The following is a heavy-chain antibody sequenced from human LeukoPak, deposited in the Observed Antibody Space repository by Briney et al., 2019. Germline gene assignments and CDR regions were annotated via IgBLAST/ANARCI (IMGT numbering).Heavy chain of an antibody. CDR3: AAAVVTLNIDAFDI. CDR1: GYRFSSYW. CDR2: IYPGDSDT. Sequence: GESLKISCKGSGYRFSSYWIGWVRQMPGKGLEWMGIIYPGDSDTRYSPSFQGQVTISADKSISTAYLQWSSLKASDTAMYYCAAAVVTLNIDAFDIWGQGTMVTVSS. V-gene: IGHV5-51*01. J-gene: IGHJ3*02. D-gene: IGHD4-23*01.